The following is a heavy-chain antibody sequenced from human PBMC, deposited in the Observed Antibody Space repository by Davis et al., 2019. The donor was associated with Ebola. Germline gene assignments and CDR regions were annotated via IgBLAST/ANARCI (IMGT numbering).Heavy chain of an antibody. CDR2: IKQDEIEK. CDR3: VRDSEYRLLINPDGMDV. V-gene: IGHV3-7*01. D-gene: IGHD3-9*01. J-gene: IGHJ6*02. CDR1: GFMFDEYS. Sequence: PGGSLRLSCAASGFMFDEYSMAWVRQAPGKGLEWVANIKQDEIEKNYADFVKGRFTISRDNGKNLMFLQMNSLSADDTAVYYCVRDSEYRLLINPDGMDVWGHGTSVTVSS.